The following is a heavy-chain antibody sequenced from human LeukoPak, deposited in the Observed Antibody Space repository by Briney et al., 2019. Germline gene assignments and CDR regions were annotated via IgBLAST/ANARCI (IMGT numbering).Heavy chain of an antibody. CDR1: GYTFTGYY. D-gene: IGHD3-10*01. CDR3: ARRGTDGSGSYYTFDY. Sequence: ASVKVSCKASGYTFTGYYMHWVRQAPGQGLEWMGWINPNSGGTNYAQKFQGRVTMTRDTSISTAYMELSRLRSDDTAVYYCARRGTDGSGSYYTFDYWGQGTLVTVSS. J-gene: IGHJ4*02. V-gene: IGHV1-2*02. CDR2: INPNSGGT.